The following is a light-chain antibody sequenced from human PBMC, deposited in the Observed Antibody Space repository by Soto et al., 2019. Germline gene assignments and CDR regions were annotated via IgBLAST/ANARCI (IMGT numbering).Light chain of an antibody. Sequence: DVVMTQSPLSLPVTLVQPSSISFISCQIPVYSDGRTFLNWFHQRPGQSPRRLIYQVSNRDSGVPDRFSGSGSGTDFALKISRVEAEDVGVYYCMQGTHWPITFGQGTRLEIK. CDR1: QIPVYSDGRTF. J-gene: IGKJ5*01. CDR2: QVS. V-gene: IGKV2-30*01. CDR3: MQGTHWPIT.